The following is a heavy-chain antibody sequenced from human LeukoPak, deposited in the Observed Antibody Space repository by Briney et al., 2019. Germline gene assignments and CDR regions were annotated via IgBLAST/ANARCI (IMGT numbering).Heavy chain of an antibody. Sequence: GGSLRLSCVASGFTFSTYYMSWVRQAPGKGLEWVANVKQDGSEKYYVDSVKGRFTISRDNAKNSLYLQMDSLRADDTALYYCARGGVRPDYWGQGTLVTVSS. V-gene: IGHV3-7*01. CDR1: GFTFSTYY. J-gene: IGHJ4*02. D-gene: IGHD4-23*01. CDR3: ARGGVRPDY. CDR2: VKQDGSEK.